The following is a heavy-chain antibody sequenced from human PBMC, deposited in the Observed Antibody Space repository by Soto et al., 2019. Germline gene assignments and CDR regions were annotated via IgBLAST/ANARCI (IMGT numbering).Heavy chain of an antibody. J-gene: IGHJ4*02. CDR2: IRYDGSND. D-gene: IGHD3-10*02. CDR3: GRGRDVVAVFAEADDVDY. CDR1: GFTFSNYG. Sequence: QVQLVESGGGVVQPGGSLRLSCAASGFTFSNYGMHWVRQAPGKGLEWVAVIRYDGSNDYYADSVKGRFTISRDNSKNALYPQMSGLRAENTAVYFTGRGRDVVAVFAEADDVDYWGRGTLVTVSS. V-gene: IGHV3-33*01.